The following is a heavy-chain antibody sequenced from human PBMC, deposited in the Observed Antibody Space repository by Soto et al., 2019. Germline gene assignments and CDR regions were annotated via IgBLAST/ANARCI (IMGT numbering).Heavy chain of an antibody. CDR1: EFPFSNYA. CDR3: AKNPGYYYDSTGYHFDY. CDR2: ISYGGGTT. Sequence: GGSLRLSCAASEFPFSNYAMSWVRQAPGKGLEWVSAISYGGGTTYYADSVKGRFTISRDNSKNTLYLQMNSLRAEDTAVYYCAKNPGYYYDSTGYHFDYWGQGTLVTVSS. J-gene: IGHJ4*02. V-gene: IGHV3-23*01. D-gene: IGHD3-22*01.